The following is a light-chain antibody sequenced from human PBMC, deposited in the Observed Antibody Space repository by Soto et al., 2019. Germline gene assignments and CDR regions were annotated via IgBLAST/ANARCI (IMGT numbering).Light chain of an antibody. CDR1: QSVSSY. J-gene: IGKJ4*01. CDR3: QHRIT. CDR2: DAS. V-gene: IGKV3-11*01. Sequence: EIVLTQSPATLSLSPGERATLSCRASQSVSSYLAWYQQKPGQAPRLLIYDASNRATGIPARFSGSGSGTDFTLPISSLEPQDFAVYYCQHRITFGGGTKVEIK.